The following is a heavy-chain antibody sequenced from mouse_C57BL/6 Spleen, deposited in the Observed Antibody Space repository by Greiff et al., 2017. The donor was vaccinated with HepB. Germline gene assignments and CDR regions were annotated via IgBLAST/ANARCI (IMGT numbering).Heavy chain of an antibody. V-gene: IGHV1-53*01. CDR1: GYTFTSYW. CDR2: INPSNGGT. Sequence: QVQLQHPGTELVKPGASVKLSCKASGYTFTSYWMHWVKQRPGQGLEWIGNINPSNGGTNYNEKFKSKATLTVDKSSSTAYMQLSSLTSEDSAVYYCARSRTVYWYFDVWGTGTTVTVSS. CDR3: ARSRTVYWYFDV. J-gene: IGHJ1*03. D-gene: IGHD4-1*01.